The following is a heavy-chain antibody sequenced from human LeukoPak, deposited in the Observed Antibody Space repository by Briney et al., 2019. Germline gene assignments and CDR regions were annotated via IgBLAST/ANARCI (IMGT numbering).Heavy chain of an antibody. CDR1: GVSISSGSYY. CDR2: IYTSGST. CDR3: ASGLRYFDLYY. J-gene: IGHJ4*02. D-gene: IGHD3-9*01. V-gene: IGHV4-61*02. Sequence: SETLSLTCTVSGVSISSGSYYWRWIRQPAGKGLEWIGRIYTSGSTNYNPSLKSLVTISVDTSKNQFSLTLSSVTAADTAVYYCASGLRYFDLYYWGQGTLVTVSS.